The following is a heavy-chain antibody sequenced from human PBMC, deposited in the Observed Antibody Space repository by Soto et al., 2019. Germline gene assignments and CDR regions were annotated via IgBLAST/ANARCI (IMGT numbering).Heavy chain of an antibody. D-gene: IGHD3-16*01. CDR3: AKHLTTLGSNCLDS. V-gene: IGHV3-30*18. J-gene: IGHJ4*02. CDR2: TSYDGGNQ. CDR1: GFKFGSYG. Sequence: QVQLVESGGGVVQPGRSLRLSCAGSGFKFGSYGMHWVRQAPGKGLEWVAVTSYDGGNQLYADSVKSLFTISRDNSNNTLYLQMHSLTIDDSAVYYYAKHLTTLGSNCLDSWGQGTLVTVSS.